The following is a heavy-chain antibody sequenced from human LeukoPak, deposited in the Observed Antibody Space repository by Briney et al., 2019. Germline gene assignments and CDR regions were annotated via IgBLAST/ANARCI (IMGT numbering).Heavy chain of an antibody. Sequence: ASVKVSCKASGGTFSSYAISWVRQAPGQGLEWMGGIIPIFGTANYAQKFQGRVTITADESTSTAYMELSSLRSEDTAVYYCAGEFYDSSGYYYPPYYYYYGMDVWGQGTTVTVPS. CDR1: GGTFSSYA. CDR2: IIPIFGTA. V-gene: IGHV1-69*13. J-gene: IGHJ6*02. D-gene: IGHD3-22*01. CDR3: AGEFYDSSGYYYPPYYYYYGMDV.